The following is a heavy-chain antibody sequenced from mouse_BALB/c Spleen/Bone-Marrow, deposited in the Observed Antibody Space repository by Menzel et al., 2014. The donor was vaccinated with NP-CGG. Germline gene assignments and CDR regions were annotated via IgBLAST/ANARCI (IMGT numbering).Heavy chain of an antibody. CDR1: GFDFSRYW. Sequence: DVKLVESGGGLVQPGGSLKLSCAASGFDFSRYWMSWVRQAPGKGLEWVGEINPDSNTINYTPSLKDKFIISRDNAKNTLYLQMSKVRSEDTALYYCARLGYYGSFAYWGHGTLVTVSA. J-gene: IGHJ3*01. CDR3: ARLGYYGSFAY. CDR2: INPDSNTI. V-gene: IGHV4-1*02. D-gene: IGHD1-2*01.